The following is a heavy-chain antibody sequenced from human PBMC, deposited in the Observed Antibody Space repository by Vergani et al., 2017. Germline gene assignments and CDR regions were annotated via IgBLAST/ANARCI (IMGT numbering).Heavy chain of an antibody. V-gene: IGHV3-23*01. CDR1: GFAFSSYA. CDR2: ISRSGDIT. J-gene: IGHJ4*02. D-gene: IGHD5-18*01. Sequence: EVQLLESGGGLVHPGGSPRLSCAASGFAFSSYAMNWVRQAPGKGLEWVSSISRSGDITYYADSVRGRFTVSRDNSKNTLYLQMSSLRVEDTAIYYCAELYGDDGYSPFWGQGTLVTVSS. CDR3: AELYGDDGYSPF.